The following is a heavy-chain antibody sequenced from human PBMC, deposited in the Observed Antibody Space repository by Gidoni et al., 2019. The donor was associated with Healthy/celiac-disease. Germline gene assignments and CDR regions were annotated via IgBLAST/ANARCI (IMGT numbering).Heavy chain of an antibody. V-gene: IGHV4-61*02. CDR3: ARSQTLAIFGVVTTGEDGMDV. CDR2: IYTSGST. Sequence: QVQLQESGPGLVKPSQTLSLTCTVSGGSISSGSYYWSWIRQPAGKGLEWIGRIYTSGSTNYNPSLKSRVTIPVDTSKNQFSLKLSSVTAADTAVYYCARSQTLAIFGVVTTGEDGMDVWGQGTTVTVSS. D-gene: IGHD3-3*01. J-gene: IGHJ6*02. CDR1: GGSISSGSYY.